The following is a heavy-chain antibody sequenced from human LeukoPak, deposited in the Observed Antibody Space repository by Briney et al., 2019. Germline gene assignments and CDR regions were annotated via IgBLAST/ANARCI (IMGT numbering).Heavy chain of an antibody. D-gene: IGHD3-22*01. CDR3: AGALYYYDSSGPFDY. V-gene: IGHV3-9*03. J-gene: IGHJ4*02. CDR1: GFTFDDYA. CDR2: ISWNSGSI. Sequence: GRSLRLSCAASGFTFDDYAMHWVRQAPGKGLEWVSGISWNSGSIGYADSVKGRFTISRDNAKNSLYLQMNSLRAEDMALYYCAGALYYYDSSGPFDYWGQGTLVTVSS.